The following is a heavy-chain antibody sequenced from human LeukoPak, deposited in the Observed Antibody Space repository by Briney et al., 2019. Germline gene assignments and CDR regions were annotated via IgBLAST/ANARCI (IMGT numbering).Heavy chain of an antibody. V-gene: IGHV3-53*01. J-gene: IGHJ4*02. CDR2: IYSGGTT. CDR1: GFTVSSNY. D-gene: IGHD4-17*01. CDR3: ARGPVTRFEI. Sequence: GGSLRLSCAASGFTVSSNYMSWVRQAPGKGLEWVSVIYSGGTTYYADSVKGRFTISRDNSNNTLYLQMNSLRAEDTAVYYCARGPVTRFEIWGQGNLVTVSS.